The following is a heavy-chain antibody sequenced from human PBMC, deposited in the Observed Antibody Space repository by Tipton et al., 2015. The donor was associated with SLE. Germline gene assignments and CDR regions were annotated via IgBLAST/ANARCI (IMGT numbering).Heavy chain of an antibody. CDR2: ISGYNGDT. J-gene: IGHJ5*02. V-gene: IGHV1-18*04. CDR3: ARVHCLPGGSYGWFDP. D-gene: IGHD1-26*01. Sequence: QSGPEVKKPGASVKVSCKASGYTFTSFAITWVRQAPGQGLEWMGWISGYNGDTYYAEKFQGRVAMTTDTSASTAYMELRSLRSDDTAVYYCARVHCLPGGSYGWFDPWGQGTLLTVSS. CDR1: GYTFTSFA.